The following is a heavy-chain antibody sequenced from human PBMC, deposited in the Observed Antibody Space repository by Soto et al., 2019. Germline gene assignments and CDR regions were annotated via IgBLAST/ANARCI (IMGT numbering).Heavy chain of an antibody. V-gene: IGHV4-59*01. Sequence: PSETLSLTCTVSGDSIRSYYWSWIRQPPGKVLEWIGYIYYSVYPSYNPSLKSRVTISVDTSKNQFSLKLNSVTAADTAVYYCARCFSGNYPSRTEEQYYFDSWGQGTLVTVSS. CDR1: GDSIRSYY. CDR2: IYYSVYP. J-gene: IGHJ4*02. CDR3: ARCFSGNYPSRTEEQYYFDS. D-gene: IGHD1-26*01.